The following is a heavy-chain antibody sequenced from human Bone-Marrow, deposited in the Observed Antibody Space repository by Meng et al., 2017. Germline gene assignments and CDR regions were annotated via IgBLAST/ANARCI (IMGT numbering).Heavy chain of an antibody. Sequence: GESLKISCAASGFTVSSNYMSWVRQAPGKGMEWVSVIYSGGSTYYADSVKGRFTISRHNFKNTLYLQMNSLRAEDTAVYYCARGLVDTATIYYFDYWGQGTLVTVSS. V-gene: IGHV3-53*04. CDR1: GFTVSSNY. D-gene: IGHD5-18*01. J-gene: IGHJ4*02. CDR2: IYSGGST. CDR3: ARGLVDTATIYYFDY.